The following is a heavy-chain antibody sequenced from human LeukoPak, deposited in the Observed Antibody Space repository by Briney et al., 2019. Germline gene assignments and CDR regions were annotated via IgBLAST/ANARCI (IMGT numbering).Heavy chain of an antibody. V-gene: IGHV4-59*08. D-gene: IGHD4-17*01. CDR3: ARLGIDYGDYHSYYYGMDV. CDR2: IYYSGST. CDR1: GGSISSYY. Sequence: SETLSLTCTVSGGSISSYYWSWIRQPPGKGLEWIGYIYYSGSTNYNPSLKSRVTISVDTSKNQFSLKLSSVTAADTAVYYCARLGIDYGDYHSYYYGMDVWGQGTTVTVSS. J-gene: IGHJ6*02.